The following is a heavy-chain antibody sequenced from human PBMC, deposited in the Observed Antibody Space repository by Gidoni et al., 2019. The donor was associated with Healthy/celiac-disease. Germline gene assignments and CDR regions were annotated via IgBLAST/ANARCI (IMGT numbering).Heavy chain of an antibody. V-gene: IGHV3-30*18. CDR3: AKDLRMGYYDSSGYYDAFDI. CDR2: ISYDGSNK. D-gene: IGHD3-22*01. J-gene: IGHJ3*02. Sequence: QVQLVESGGGVVPPGRSLRLSCAASGFTFSSYGMHWVRQAPGKGLEWVEVISYDGSNKYYADSVKGRFTISRDNSKNTLYLQMNSRRAEDTAVYYCAKDLRMGYYDSSGYYDAFDIWGKGTMVTVSS. CDR1: GFTFSSYG.